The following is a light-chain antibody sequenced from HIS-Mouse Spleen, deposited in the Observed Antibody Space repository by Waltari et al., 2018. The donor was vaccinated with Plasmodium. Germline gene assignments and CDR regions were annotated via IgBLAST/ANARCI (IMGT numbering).Light chain of an antibody. V-gene: IGKV3-15*01. CDR3: QQYNNWPRGT. J-gene: IGKJ1*01. Sequence: EIVMTQSPATLSVPPGERATLSCRASQCVSSNLAWYQQKPGPAPRLLIYGASTRPTGIPARFSGSGSGTEFTLTISSMQSEDFAVYYCQQYNNWPRGTFGQGTKVEIK. CDR1: QCVSSN. CDR2: GAS.